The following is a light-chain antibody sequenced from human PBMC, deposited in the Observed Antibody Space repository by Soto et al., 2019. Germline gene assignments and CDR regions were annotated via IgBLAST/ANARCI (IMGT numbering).Light chain of an antibody. V-gene: IGKV1-39*01. CDR3: QQSYNTPPT. CDR2: AAS. Sequence: IQMPQSPSSLSASVGDRVTITCRASQSISSYLNWYQQKPGKAPKLLIYAASSLQSGVPSRFSGSGSGTDFTLTICSLQPEDFATYYCQQSYNTPPTFGQGTRVEIK. CDR1: QSISSY. J-gene: IGKJ5*01.